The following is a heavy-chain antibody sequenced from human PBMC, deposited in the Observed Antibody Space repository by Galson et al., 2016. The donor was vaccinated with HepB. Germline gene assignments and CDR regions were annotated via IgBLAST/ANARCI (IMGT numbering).Heavy chain of an antibody. J-gene: IGHJ5*02. CDR2: ISSGSKYT. Sequence: SLRLSCATSGFTFSSYNMNWVRQAPGKGLEWVSSISSGSKYTNYADSVRDRFTISRDNTEKSLFLQMNSLRAEDTAIYYCAREEQTAINYFDPWGQGTLVSVTS. CDR1: GFTFSSYN. CDR3: AREEQTAINYFDP. D-gene: IGHD1-1*01. V-gene: IGHV3-21*01.